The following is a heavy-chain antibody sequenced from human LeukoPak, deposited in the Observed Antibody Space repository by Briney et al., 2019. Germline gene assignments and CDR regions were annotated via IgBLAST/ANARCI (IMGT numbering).Heavy chain of an antibody. J-gene: IGHJ4*02. V-gene: IGHV5-51*01. CDR2: IYPGDSDT. CDR1: GYSFTSYW. CDR3: ARQGYSSGWYWGFDY. D-gene: IGHD6-19*01. Sequence: GESLKISCKGSGYSFTSYWIGWVRQMPGKGLEWMGIIYPGDSDTRYSPSFQGQVTISADKSISTAYLQWSSLKASDTAMYYCARQGYSSGWYWGFDYWGQGTLVTVSS.